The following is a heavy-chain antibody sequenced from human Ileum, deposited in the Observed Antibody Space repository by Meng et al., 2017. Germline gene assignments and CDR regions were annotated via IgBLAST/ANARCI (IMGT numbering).Heavy chain of an antibody. CDR1: GSTFISYA. CDR3: ARGDSYGYVGIDY. J-gene: IGHJ4*02. D-gene: IGHD5-18*01. CDR2: INTNTGNP. Sequence: QVSLVQSGSKLKKLGASVKVSCKASGSTFISYAINWVRQDRGQGLEWIGWINTNTGNPTYAQGFTGRFVFSLDTPVSTAYLQISSLKAEDTAVYYCARGDSYGYVGIDYWGQGTLVTVSS. V-gene: IGHV7-4-1*02.